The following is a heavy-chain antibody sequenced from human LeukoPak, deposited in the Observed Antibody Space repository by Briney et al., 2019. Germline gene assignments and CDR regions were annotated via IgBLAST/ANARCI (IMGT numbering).Heavy chain of an antibody. CDR2: IYPSGST. J-gene: IGHJ4*02. D-gene: IGHD3-22*01. Sequence: SETLSLTCTVSGGSISSYYWTWIRQPAGKGLEWIGRIYPSGSTNYNPSLKSRVTMSVDTSKNQFSLKLSSVTAADTAVYYCARHYYDSSGSYWGYYFDSWGQGTLVTVSS. CDR3: ARHYYDSSGSYWGYYFDS. V-gene: IGHV4-4*07. CDR1: GGSISSYY.